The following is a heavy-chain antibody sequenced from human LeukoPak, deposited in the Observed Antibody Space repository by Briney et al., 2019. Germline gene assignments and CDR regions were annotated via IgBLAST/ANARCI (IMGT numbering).Heavy chain of an antibody. J-gene: IGHJ5*02. Sequence: SETLSLTCTVSGGSISSSSYYWGWIRQPPGKGLEWIGSIYYSGSTYYNPSLKSRVTISVDTSKNQFSLKLSSVTAADTAVYYCARTQDMVWFDPWGQGTLVTVSS. D-gene: IGHD2-8*01. CDR1: GGSISSSSYY. CDR2: IYYSGST. V-gene: IGHV4-39*07. CDR3: ARTQDMVWFDP.